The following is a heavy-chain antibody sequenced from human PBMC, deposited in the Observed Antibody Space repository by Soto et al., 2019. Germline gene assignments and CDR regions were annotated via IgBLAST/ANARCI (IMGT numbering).Heavy chain of an antibody. Sequence: GGSLRLSCAASGFTFSSYAMSWVRQAPGKGLEWVSAISGSGGSTYYADSVKGRFTISRDNSKNTLYLQMNSLRAEDTAVYYCAKAGYYGSGSYENWFDPWGQGTLVTVSS. J-gene: IGHJ5*02. CDR1: GFTFSSYA. D-gene: IGHD3-10*01. CDR3: AKAGYYGSGSYENWFDP. V-gene: IGHV3-23*01. CDR2: ISGSGGST.